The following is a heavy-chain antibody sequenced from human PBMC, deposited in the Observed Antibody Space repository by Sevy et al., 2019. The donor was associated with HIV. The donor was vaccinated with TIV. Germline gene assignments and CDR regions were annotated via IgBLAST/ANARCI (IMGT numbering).Heavy chain of an antibody. CDR1: GGSFSNHH. CDR3: ARADYRDYVGWFDP. V-gene: IGHV4-59*11. Sequence: SETLSLTCSVSGGSFSNHHWNWIRQPPGKGLEWIGYVYYSGSTNYNPSLKSRVTISVDTSKNQFSLKLYSVTAADTAVYYCARADYRDYVGWFDPWGPGTLVTVSS. D-gene: IGHD4-17*01. J-gene: IGHJ5*02. CDR2: VYYSGST.